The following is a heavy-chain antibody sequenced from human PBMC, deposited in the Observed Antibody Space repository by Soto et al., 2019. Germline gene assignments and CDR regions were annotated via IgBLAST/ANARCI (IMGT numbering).Heavy chain of an antibody. CDR1: GFTFSSYG. V-gene: IGHV3-33*06. D-gene: IGHD3-10*01. Sequence: GESLKISCAASGFTFSSYGMHWVRQSPGKGLEWVAVIWYDGGNKYYAESVKGRFTISRDNSKNTLYMQMNSLRAEDTALYYCAKKYSYDSGTYLYHFDCWGQGTLVTVSS. J-gene: IGHJ4*02. CDR2: IWYDGGNK. CDR3: AKKYSYDSGTYLYHFDC.